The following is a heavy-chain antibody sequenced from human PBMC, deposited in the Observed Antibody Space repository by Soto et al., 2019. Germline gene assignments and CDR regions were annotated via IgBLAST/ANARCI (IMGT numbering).Heavy chain of an antibody. V-gene: IGHV4-30-4*01. CDR1: GGSISSGDYY. J-gene: IGHJ5*02. CDR3: ARDGFWSGYSGAWFDP. CDR2: IYYSGST. D-gene: IGHD3-3*01. Sequence: SETLSLTCTVSGGSISSGDYYWRWIRQPPGKGLEWIGYIYYSGSTYYNPSLKSRVTISVDTSKNQFSLKLSSVTAADTAVYYCARDGFWSGYSGAWFDPWGQGTLVTVSS.